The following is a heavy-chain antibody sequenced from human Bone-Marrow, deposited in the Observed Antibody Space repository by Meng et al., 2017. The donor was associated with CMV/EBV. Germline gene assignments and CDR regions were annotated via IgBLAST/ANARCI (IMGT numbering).Heavy chain of an antibody. Sequence: GESLKISCAASGFTFSSYAMHWVRQAPGKGLEWVSYISSGGSTKYYADSVKGRFTISRDNAENSLYLQMNSLRAEDTAVYYCARDRDRSSSQRFDYWGQGTLVTVSS. J-gene: IGHJ4*02. CDR3: ARDRDRSSSQRFDY. CDR1: GFTFSSYA. V-gene: IGHV3-48*03. D-gene: IGHD6-6*01. CDR2: ISSGGSTK.